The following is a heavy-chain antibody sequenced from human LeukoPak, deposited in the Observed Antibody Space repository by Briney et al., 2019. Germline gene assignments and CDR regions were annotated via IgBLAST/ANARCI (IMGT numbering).Heavy chain of an antibody. J-gene: IGHJ4*02. CDR1: GFTFSSYA. D-gene: IGHD6-6*01. Sequence: PGGSLRLSCAASGFTFSSYAMSWVRQAPGKGLEWVSAISGSGGSTYYADPVKGRFTISRDNSKNTLYLQMNSLRAEDTAVYYCAKEPEYSSSPWPDYWGQGTLVTVSS. V-gene: IGHV3-23*01. CDR3: AKEPEYSSSPWPDY. CDR2: ISGSGGST.